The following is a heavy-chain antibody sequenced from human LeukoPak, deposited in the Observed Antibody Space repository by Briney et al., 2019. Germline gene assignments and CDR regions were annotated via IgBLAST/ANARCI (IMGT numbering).Heavy chain of an antibody. Sequence: SETLSLTCTVSGGSISIYYWSWIRQPAGKGLEWIGRIYTSGSTNYNPSLKGRVTISVDKSKNQFSLKLSSVTAADTAVYYWARDESKYSSGWYWFDPWGQGTLVTVSS. D-gene: IGHD6-19*01. J-gene: IGHJ5*02. CDR2: IYTSGST. CDR3: ARDESKYSSGWYWFDP. CDR1: GGSISIYY. V-gene: IGHV4-4*07.